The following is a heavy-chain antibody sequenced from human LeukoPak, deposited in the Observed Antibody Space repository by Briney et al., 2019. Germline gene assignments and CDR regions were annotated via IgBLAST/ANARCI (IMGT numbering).Heavy chain of an antibody. CDR2: ISYDGSNK. V-gene: IGHV3-30-3*01. CDR3: ARDRGIAVAGFYY. CDR1: GFTFSSYA. D-gene: IGHD6-19*01. J-gene: IGHJ4*02. Sequence: GGSLRLSCAASGFTFSSYAMHWVRQAPGKGLEWVAVISYDGSNKYYADSVKGRFTISRDNSKNTLYLQMNSLRAEDTAVYYCARDRGIAVAGFYYWGQGTLVTVSS.